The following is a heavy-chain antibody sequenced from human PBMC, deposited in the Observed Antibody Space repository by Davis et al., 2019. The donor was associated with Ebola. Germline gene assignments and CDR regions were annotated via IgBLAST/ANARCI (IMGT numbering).Heavy chain of an antibody. Sequence: ASVKVSCKASGYTFNSYGIAWVRQAPGQGLEWMGWISAYNGNTNYAQKLQDRVTLTTDASTTTAYMEVRGLRSDDTAVYYCARRRTWYGTGLDYWGQGTLVTVSS. CDR1: GYTFNSYG. CDR2: ISAYNGNT. V-gene: IGHV1-18*04. CDR3: ARRRTWYGTGLDY. J-gene: IGHJ4*02. D-gene: IGHD6-13*01.